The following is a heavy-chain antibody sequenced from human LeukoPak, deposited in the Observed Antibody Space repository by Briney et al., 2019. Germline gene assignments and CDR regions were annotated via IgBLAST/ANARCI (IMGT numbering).Heavy chain of an antibody. J-gene: IGHJ4*02. CDR2: ISGSAGSK. CDR3: AKGPKYSLYYFDY. D-gene: IGHD2-21*01. CDR1: GFTFSNYA. Sequence: HAGGSLRLSCAASGFTFSNYAMNWVRQAPGKGLEWVSVISGSAGSKYYADSVKGRFTISRDNSKNTLYLQMNSLRAEDTAIYYCAKGPKYSLYYFDYWGQGTLVTVSS. V-gene: IGHV3-23*01.